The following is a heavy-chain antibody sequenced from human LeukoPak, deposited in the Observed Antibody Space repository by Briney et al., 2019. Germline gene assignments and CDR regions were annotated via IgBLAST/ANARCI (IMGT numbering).Heavy chain of an antibody. CDR1: GYTLTELS. Sequence: ASVKVSCKVSGYTLTELSMHWVRQAPGKGLEWMGGFDPEDGETIYAQKFQGRVTMTEDTSTDTAYMELSSLRSEDTAVYYCARDCLVGGSVSFDPWGQGTLVTVSS. D-gene: IGHD3-10*01. V-gene: IGHV1-24*01. J-gene: IGHJ5*02. CDR2: FDPEDGET. CDR3: ARDCLVGGSVSFDP.